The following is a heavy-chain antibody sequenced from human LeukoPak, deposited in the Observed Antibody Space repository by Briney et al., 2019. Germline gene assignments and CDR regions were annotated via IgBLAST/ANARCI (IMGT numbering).Heavy chain of an antibody. CDR1: GFTFSNYA. CDR3: AKDMDGVLDY. V-gene: IGHV3-30*02. J-gene: IGHJ4*02. CDR2: IRYDGSNK. D-gene: IGHD4-17*01. Sequence: GGSLKLSCAASGFTFSNYAMSWVRQAPGKGLEWVAFIRYDGSNKYYADSVKGRFTISRDNSKNTLYLQMNSLRAEDTAVYYCAKDMDGVLDYWGQGTLVTVSS.